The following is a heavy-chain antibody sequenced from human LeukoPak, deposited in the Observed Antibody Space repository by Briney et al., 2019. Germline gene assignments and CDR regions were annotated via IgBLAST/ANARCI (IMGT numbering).Heavy chain of an antibody. J-gene: IGHJ3*02. D-gene: IGHD1-26*01. V-gene: IGHV3-74*01. CDR2: IKSDGSRA. CDR1: GFTFSNYW. Sequence: GGSLRLSCAASGFTFSNYWMHWVRQTPGKGLVWVSHIKSDGSRATYAASVKGRFTISRDNAKNTLYLQMNSLRAEDTALYYCARGQWELLSAFDIWGQGTMVTVSS. CDR3: ARGQWELLSAFDI.